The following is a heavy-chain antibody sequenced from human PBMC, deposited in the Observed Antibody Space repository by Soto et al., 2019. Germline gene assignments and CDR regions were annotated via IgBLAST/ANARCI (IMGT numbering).Heavy chain of an antibody. Sequence: PGGSLRLSCAASGFTFDDYAMHWVRQAPGKGLEWVSGISWNSGSIGYADSVKGRFTISRDNAKNSLYLQMNSLRAEDTALYYCASFIAALDYWGQGTLGTVSS. V-gene: IGHV3-9*01. CDR1: GFTFDDYA. J-gene: IGHJ4*02. D-gene: IGHD6-6*01. CDR3: ASFIAALDY. CDR2: ISWNSGSI.